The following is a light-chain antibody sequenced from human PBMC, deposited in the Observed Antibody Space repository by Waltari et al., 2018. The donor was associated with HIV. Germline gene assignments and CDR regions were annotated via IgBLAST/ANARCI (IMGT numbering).Light chain of an antibody. CDR1: SSDVGGYNS. CDR2: EVS. V-gene: IGLV2-14*01. J-gene: IGLJ2*01. CDR3: SSYTSASTLVL. Sequence: QSALTQPASVSGSPGQSITISCTGTSSDVGGYNSVSWYQQPPDKAPKLMIYEVSHRPSGVSNRFSGSKSGNTASLTISGLQAEDEADYYCSSYTSASTLVLFGGGTKLTVL.